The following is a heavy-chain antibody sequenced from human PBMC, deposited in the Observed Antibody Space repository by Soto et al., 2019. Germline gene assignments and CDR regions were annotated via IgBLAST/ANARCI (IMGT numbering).Heavy chain of an antibody. CDR3: ARDRGAAAARGRFDP. Sequence: QVQLQESGPGLVKPSGTLSLTCAVSGGSISSSNWWSWVRQPPGKGLEWIGEIYHSGSTNYNPSLKSRVTIPVDKSKIRFSLKLSSVTAADTAVYYCARDRGAAAARGRFDPWGQGTLVTVSS. CDR1: GGSISSSNW. CDR2: IYHSGST. V-gene: IGHV4-4*02. J-gene: IGHJ5*02. D-gene: IGHD6-13*01.